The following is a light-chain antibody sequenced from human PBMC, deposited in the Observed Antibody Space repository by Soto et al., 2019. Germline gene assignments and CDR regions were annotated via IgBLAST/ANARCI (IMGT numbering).Light chain of an antibody. V-gene: IGLV2-23*01. CDR2: EGS. CDR3: CSYAGSSTVI. Sequence: QSALTQPASVSGSPGQSITISCTGTSSDVGSYDLVSWYQHHPGKAPQVMIYEGSKRPSGVSNRFSGSKSGNTASLTIFGLQAEDEADYYCCSYAGSSTVIFGGGTKVTVL. CDR1: SSDVGSYDL. J-gene: IGLJ2*01.